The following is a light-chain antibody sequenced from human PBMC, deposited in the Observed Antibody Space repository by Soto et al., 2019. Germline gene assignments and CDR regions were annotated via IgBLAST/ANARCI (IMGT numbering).Light chain of an antibody. CDR3: QQYNSYS. V-gene: IGKV1-5*03. CDR1: QSISSW. J-gene: IGKJ4*01. CDR2: KAS. Sequence: DIQMTQSPSTLSASVGDRVTITCRASQSISSWLAWYQQKPGKAPKLLIYKASSLESGVPSRFSGSGSGTEFTLTISSLQPDDSATYYCQQYNSYSFGGGTKVEIK.